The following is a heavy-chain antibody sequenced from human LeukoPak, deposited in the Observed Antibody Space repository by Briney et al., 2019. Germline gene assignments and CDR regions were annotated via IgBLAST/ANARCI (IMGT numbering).Heavy chain of an antibody. V-gene: IGHV3-30*02. D-gene: IGHD1-7*01. J-gene: IGHJ4*02. Sequence: PGGSLRLSCAESGSTPRSYGMHWVRHAPGKGLEWVAFIRYNGSNKYYADSVKGRFTISRDNSKNTLYLQMNSLRAEDTAVYYCAKDQGNWNSEYYFDYWGQGTLVTVSS. CDR1: GSTPRSYG. CDR3: AKDQGNWNSEYYFDY. CDR2: IRYNGSNK.